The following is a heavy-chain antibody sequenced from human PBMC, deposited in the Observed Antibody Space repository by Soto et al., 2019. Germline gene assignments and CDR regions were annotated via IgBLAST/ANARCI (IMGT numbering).Heavy chain of an antibody. CDR1: GDSVSSNSAA. V-gene: IGHV6-1*01. CDR3: ARERGYCSGGSCYPSDYYYYYYMDV. J-gene: IGHJ6*03. CDR2: TYYRSKWYN. D-gene: IGHD2-15*01. Sequence: SQTLSLTCAISGDSVSSNSAAWHWIRQSPSRGLEWLGRTYYRSKWYNDYAVSVKSRITINPDTSKNQFSLQLNSVTPEDTAVYYCARERGYCSGGSCYPSDYYYYYYMDVWGKGTTVTVSS.